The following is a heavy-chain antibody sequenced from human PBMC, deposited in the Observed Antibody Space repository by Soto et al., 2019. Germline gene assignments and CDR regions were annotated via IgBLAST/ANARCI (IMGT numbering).Heavy chain of an antibody. Sequence: SETLSLTCTVSGGSISSYYWSWIRQPPGRGLEWIGYIYYSGSTNYNPSLKSRVTISVDTSKNQFSLKLSSVTAADTAMYYCARLNYYDSTGTIDYWGQGTLVTVSS. J-gene: IGHJ4*02. CDR2: IYYSGST. V-gene: IGHV4-59*01. D-gene: IGHD3-22*01. CDR3: ARLNYYDSTGTIDY. CDR1: GGSISSYY.